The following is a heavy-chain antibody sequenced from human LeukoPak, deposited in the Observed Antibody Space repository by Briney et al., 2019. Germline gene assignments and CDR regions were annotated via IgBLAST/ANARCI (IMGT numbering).Heavy chain of an antibody. J-gene: IGHJ4*02. CDR1: GFTFSSYW. CDR3: ARDQYDTWSRRGNFDS. V-gene: IGHV3-7*03. D-gene: IGHD3-3*01. Sequence: GGSLRLSCAASGFTFSSYWMHWVRQAPGKGLEWVANIKLDGSEKNYVDSVKGRFTISRDNTKNSLYLQMNSLRVEDTAVFYCARDQYDTWSRRGNFDSWGQGTLVIVSS. CDR2: IKLDGSEK.